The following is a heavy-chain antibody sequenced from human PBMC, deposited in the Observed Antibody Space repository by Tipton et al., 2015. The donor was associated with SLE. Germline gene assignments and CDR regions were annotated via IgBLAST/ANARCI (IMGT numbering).Heavy chain of an antibody. Sequence: SLRLSCAASGFTFRSYGMSWVRQAPGKGLEWVSGISGSGGSTYYADSVKGRFTISRDNSKNTLYLQMNSLRAEDTAVYYCAKAEGVVVIRGYFDYWGQGTLVTVSS. CDR2: ISGSGGST. D-gene: IGHD3-22*01. J-gene: IGHJ4*02. CDR3: AKAEGVVVIRGYFDY. CDR1: GFTFRSYG. V-gene: IGHV3-23*01.